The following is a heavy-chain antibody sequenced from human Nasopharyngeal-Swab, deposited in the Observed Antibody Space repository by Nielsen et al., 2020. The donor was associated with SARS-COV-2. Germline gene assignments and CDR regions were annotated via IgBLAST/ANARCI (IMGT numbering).Heavy chain of an antibody. J-gene: IGHJ3*02. CDR1: GFTFSSYG. Sequence: GESLKISCAAPGFTFSSYGMHWVRQAPGKGLEWVAVIWYDGSNKYYADSVKGRFTISRDNAKNSLYLQMNSLRAEDTAVYYCARGEGYYDSSGYGWAFDIWGQGTLVTVSS. D-gene: IGHD3-22*01. V-gene: IGHV3-33*01. CDR3: ARGEGYYDSSGYGWAFDI. CDR2: IWYDGSNK.